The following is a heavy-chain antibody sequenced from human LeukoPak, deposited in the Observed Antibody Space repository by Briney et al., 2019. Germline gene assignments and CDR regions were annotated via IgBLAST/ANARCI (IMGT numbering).Heavy chain of an antibody. D-gene: IGHD3-3*01. J-gene: IGHJ4*02. CDR2: INPSGGST. CDR3: ARGGRFAGGY. Sequence: ASVKVSCKASGYTFTSYGISWVRQAPGQGLEWMGIINPSGGSTSYAQKFQGRVTMTRDTSTSTVYMELSSLRSEDTAVYYCARGGRFAGGYWGQGTLVTVSS. CDR1: GYTFTSYG. V-gene: IGHV1-46*01.